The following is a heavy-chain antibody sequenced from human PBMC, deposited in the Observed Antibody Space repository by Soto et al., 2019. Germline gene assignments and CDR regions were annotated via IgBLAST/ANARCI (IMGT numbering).Heavy chain of an antibody. CDR3: ARSAVVAALHNWFDP. J-gene: IGHJ5*02. CDR2: IIPILGIA. CDR1: GGTFSSYT. Sequence: GASVKVSCKASGGTFSSYTISWVRQAPGQGLEWMGRIIPILGIANYAQKFQGRVTITADKSTSTAYMELSSLRSEDTAVYYCARSAVVAALHNWFDPWGQGTLVTVSS. V-gene: IGHV1-69*02. D-gene: IGHD2-15*01.